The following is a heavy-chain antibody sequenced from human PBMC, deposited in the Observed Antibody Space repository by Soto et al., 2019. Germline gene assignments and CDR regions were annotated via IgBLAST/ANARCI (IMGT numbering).Heavy chain of an antibody. CDR3: ARDGVEAGLYLDN. Sequence: EVQLVASGGGLVQPGGSLRLSCAASGFIFRSYWMSWVRQAPGKGLEWVANINQDGSEKYYVDSVKGRFIISRDNARNSLYLQMNSLRVEDTAVYYCARDGVEAGLYLDNWGQGTLVTVSS. D-gene: IGHD6-19*01. CDR1: GFIFRSYW. J-gene: IGHJ4*02. V-gene: IGHV3-7*01. CDR2: INQDGSEK.